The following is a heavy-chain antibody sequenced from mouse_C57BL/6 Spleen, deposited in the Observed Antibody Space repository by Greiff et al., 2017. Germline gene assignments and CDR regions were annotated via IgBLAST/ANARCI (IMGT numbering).Heavy chain of an antibody. D-gene: IGHD3-2*02. CDR3: ARGSSGRPYYFDY. Sequence: QVQLQQPGAELVKPGASVKLSCKASGYTFTSYWMQWVKQRPGQGLEWIGEIDPSDSYTNYNQKFKGKATLTVDTSSSTAYMPLVSLTSEDSAVSYCARGSSGRPYYFDYWGQGTTLTVSS. CDR2: IDPSDSYT. CDR1: GYTFTSYW. V-gene: IGHV1-50*01. J-gene: IGHJ2*01.